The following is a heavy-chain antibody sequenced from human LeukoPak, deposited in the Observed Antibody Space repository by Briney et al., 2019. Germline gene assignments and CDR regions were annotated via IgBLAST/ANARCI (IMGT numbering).Heavy chain of an antibody. CDR3: ARRYCSSTSCEVHFDY. D-gene: IGHD2-2*01. CDR1: GYTFTGYY. Sequence: ASVKVSCKASGYTFTGYYMHWVRQAPGQGLEWMGWISAYNGNTNYAQKLQGRVTMTTDTSTSTAYMELRSLRSDDTAVYYCARRYCSSTSCEVHFDYWGQGTLVTVSS. V-gene: IGHV1-18*04. CDR2: ISAYNGNT. J-gene: IGHJ4*02.